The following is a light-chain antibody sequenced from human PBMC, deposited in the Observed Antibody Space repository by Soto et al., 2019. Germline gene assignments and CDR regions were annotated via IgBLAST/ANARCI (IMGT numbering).Light chain of an antibody. CDR3: SSYTSSSTLIYV. CDR1: SSDVGGYNY. V-gene: IGLV2-14*01. Sequence: QSALTQPASVSGSPGQSITISCTGTSSDVGGYNYVSWYQQHPGKAPKLMLFDVSNRPSGVSNRFSGSKSGNTASLTISGLQAEDEADYYCSSYTSSSTLIYVFGTGTKLTVL. CDR2: DVS. J-gene: IGLJ1*01.